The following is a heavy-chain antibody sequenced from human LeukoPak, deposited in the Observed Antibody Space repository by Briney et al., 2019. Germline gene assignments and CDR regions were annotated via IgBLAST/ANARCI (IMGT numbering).Heavy chain of an antibody. V-gene: IGHV4-38-2*02. D-gene: IGHD3-10*01. CDR2: IYHSGST. Sequence: PSETLFLTCTVPGYSISSGYYSSCIRQPPGKGLEWLGEIYHSGSTNYNPSLKSRVTISVDTSKNQFSLKLSSVTAADTAVYYCARRRSKTYYYGSGSQLSWFDPWGQGTLVTVSS. CDR1: GYSISSGYY. J-gene: IGHJ5*02. CDR3: ARRRSKTYYYGSGSQLSWFDP.